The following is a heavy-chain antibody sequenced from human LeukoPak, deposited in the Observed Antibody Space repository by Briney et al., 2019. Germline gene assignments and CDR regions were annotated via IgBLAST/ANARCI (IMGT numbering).Heavy chain of an antibody. CDR3: ARLTYDSSGYYAH. D-gene: IGHD3-22*01. Sequence: SATLYLTCTVSGGSISSYYWSWIRQPPGKGLEWIGYIYYSGSTNYNPSLKSRVTISVDTSKNQFSLKLSSVTAADTAVYYCARLTYDSSGYYAHWGQGTLVTVSS. J-gene: IGHJ4*02. CDR2: IYYSGST. CDR1: GGSISSYY. V-gene: IGHV4-59*08.